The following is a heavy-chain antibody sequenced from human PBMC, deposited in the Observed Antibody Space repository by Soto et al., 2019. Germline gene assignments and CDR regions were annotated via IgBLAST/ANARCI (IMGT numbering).Heavy chain of an antibody. V-gene: IGHV3-13*01. CDR3: ARGRSKDFVSSPPPMFDP. CDR2: IGTLFDR. CDR1: GFNFETHD. J-gene: IGHJ5*02. Sequence: EVQLVESGGAMVQTGGSLRLSCVASGFNFETHDMHWVRQVAGKGLEWVAGIGTLFDRFYPDSAKGRFTISRENAKTSVFLQMTKLRTGDTGVYYWARGRSKDFVSSPPPMFDPRGQGTLVTVSS.